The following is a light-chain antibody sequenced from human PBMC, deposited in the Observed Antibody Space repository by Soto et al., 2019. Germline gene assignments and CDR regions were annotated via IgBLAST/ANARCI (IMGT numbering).Light chain of an antibody. CDR2: EGS. V-gene: IGLV2-14*02. Sequence: QSALTQPASVSGSPGQSITISCTATSSDFGIYDLVSWYQQHPGKAPKVIIFEGSKRPSGVSNRFSGSKSGNTASLTVSGLQAEDEADYYCSSYAGSNNVFGTGTKLTVL. CDR3: SSYAGSNNV. CDR1: SSDFGIYDL. J-gene: IGLJ1*01.